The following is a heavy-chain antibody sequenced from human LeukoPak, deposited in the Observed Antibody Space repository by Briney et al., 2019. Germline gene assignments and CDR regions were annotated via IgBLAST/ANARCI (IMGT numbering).Heavy chain of an antibody. Sequence: GGSLRLSCAASGFTFSSYDMHWVRQATGKGLEWVSAIGTAGDTYYPGSVKGRFTISRENAKNSLYLQMNSLRAGDTAVYYCARGAYGGNPRGGIDYWGQGTLVTVSS. D-gene: IGHD4-23*01. CDR2: IGTAGDT. CDR3: ARGAYGGNPRGGIDY. V-gene: IGHV3-13*01. J-gene: IGHJ4*02. CDR1: GFTFSSYD.